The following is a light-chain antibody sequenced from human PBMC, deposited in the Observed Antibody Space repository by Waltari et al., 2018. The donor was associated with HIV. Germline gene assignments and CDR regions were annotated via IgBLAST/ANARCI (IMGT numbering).Light chain of an antibody. CDR1: SSNIGSNSV. Sequence: QSVPTQPPSVSGAPGQTVTISCSGGSSNIGSNSVVHWYQQLPGTAPKILRSDYYNGSSGVPDRVSGSKSGTSASLAITGLQPEDDADYYCQSYDTSRDGFYVFGTGTKVTVL. CDR2: DYY. CDR3: QSYDTSRDGFYV. J-gene: IGLJ1*01. V-gene: IGLV1-40*01.